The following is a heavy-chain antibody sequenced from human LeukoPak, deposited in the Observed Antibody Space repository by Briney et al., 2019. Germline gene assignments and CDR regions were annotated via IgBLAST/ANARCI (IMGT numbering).Heavy chain of an antibody. D-gene: IGHD2-8*01. V-gene: IGHV3-7*03. CDR3: AKGKDIVLMVYGGFDY. CDR2: IKQDGSEK. J-gene: IGHJ4*02. Sequence: GGSLRLSCATSGFTFSSYWMSWVRQAPGKGLEWVANIKQDGSEKYYVDSVKGRFTISRDNAKNSLYLQMNSLRAEDTAVYYCAKGKDIVLMVYGGFDYWGQGTLVTVSS. CDR1: GFTFSSYW.